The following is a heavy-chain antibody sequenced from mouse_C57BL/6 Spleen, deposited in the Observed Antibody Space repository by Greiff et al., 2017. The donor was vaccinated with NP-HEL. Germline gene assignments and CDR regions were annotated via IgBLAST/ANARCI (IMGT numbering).Heavy chain of an antibody. D-gene: IGHD3-2*02. Sequence: EVQLQQSGTVLARPGASVKMSCKTSGYTFTSYWMHWVKQRPGQGLEWIGAIYPGNSDTSYNQKFKGQAKLTAVTSASTAYMELSSLTNEDSAVYYCTRQLRLHDFDYWGQGTTLTVSS. CDR1: GYTFTSYW. CDR2: IYPGNSDT. V-gene: IGHV1-5*01. CDR3: TRQLRLHDFDY. J-gene: IGHJ2*01.